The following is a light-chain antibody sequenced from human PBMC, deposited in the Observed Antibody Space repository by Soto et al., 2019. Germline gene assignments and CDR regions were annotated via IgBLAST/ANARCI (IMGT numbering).Light chain of an antibody. CDR3: QSYDTSMSASYV. CDR1: SSNIGAGYE. Sequence: QSVLTQPPSVSGAPGQRVTISCTGSSSNIGAGYEVHWYQHLPGKAPKLLIYGNTNRPSGVPDRFSGSKSGTSASLAITGIQAEDEADYYCQSYDTSMSASYVYGCGTTVTVL. CDR2: GNT. J-gene: IGLJ1*01. V-gene: IGLV1-40*01.